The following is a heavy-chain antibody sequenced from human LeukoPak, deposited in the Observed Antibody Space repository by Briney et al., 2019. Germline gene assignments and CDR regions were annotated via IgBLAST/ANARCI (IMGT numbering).Heavy chain of an antibody. CDR3: ARGRENYGDYVDAFDI. CDR2: IIPIFGTA. J-gene: IGHJ3*02. CDR1: GSTFSSYA. D-gene: IGHD4-17*01. Sequence: GSSVKVSCKASGSTFSSYAISWVRQAPGQGLEWMGGIIPIFGTANYAQKFQGRVTITADKSTSTAYMELSSLRSEDTAVYYCARGRENYGDYVDAFDIWGQGTMVTVSS. V-gene: IGHV1-69*06.